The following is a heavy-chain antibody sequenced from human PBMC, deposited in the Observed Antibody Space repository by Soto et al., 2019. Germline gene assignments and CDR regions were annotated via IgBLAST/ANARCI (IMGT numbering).Heavy chain of an antibody. J-gene: IGHJ4*02. D-gene: IGHD6-13*01. CDR2: IYYSGST. V-gene: IGHV4-39*01. CDR1: GGSISSYY. CDR3: TRHEGGAAADRPLDY. Sequence: SETLSLTCTVSGGSISSYYWGWIRQSPGKGLEWIGSIYYSGSTHNTPSLKSRVTMSVDTYTNQFSLKLMSVTAADTAIYYCTRHEGGAAADRPLDYWGQGTLVTVSS.